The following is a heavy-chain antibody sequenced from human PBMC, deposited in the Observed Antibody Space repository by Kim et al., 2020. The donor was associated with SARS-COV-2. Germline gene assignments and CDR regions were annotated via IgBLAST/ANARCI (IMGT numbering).Heavy chain of an antibody. V-gene: IGHV1-2*02. CDR2: INPNSGGT. J-gene: IGHJ4*02. D-gene: IGHD3-3*01. Sequence: ASVKVSCKSSGYTFTNYYIHWVRQAPGQGLEWMGWINPNSGGTNYAQDFQGRVTMTRDTSTTTAYMELGSLRSDDTAVYYCAGDRFDDYWSAYYVGKFFFDFWGQGTLVTVSS. CDR1: GYTFTNYY. CDR3: AGDRFDDYWSAYYVGKFFFDF.